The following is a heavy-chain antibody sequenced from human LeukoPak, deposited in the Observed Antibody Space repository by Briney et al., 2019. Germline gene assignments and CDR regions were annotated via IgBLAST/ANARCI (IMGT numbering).Heavy chain of an antibody. Sequence: SVKVSCKASGGTFSSYAISWVRQAPGQGLEWMGGIIPIFGTANYAQKFQGRVTITADESTSTAYMELSSLRSEDTAVYYCAREKDYCSGGSCYSYYYGTDVWGQGTTVTVSS. CDR3: AREKDYCSGGSCYSYYYGTDV. CDR1: GGTFSSYA. CDR2: IIPIFGTA. V-gene: IGHV1-69*13. J-gene: IGHJ6*02. D-gene: IGHD2-15*01.